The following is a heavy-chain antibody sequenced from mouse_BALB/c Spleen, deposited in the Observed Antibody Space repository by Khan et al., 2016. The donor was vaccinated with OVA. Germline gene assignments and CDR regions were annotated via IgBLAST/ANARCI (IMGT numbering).Heavy chain of an antibody. CDR3: ARGDGYYVYFDY. CDR2: IYPGSDNA. Sequence: VQLKQSGPELVKPGASVKMSCKASGYTFTYYVITWVKQRTGQGLEWIGEIYPGSDNAYYNERFKGKATLTADKSSNTTHMQLSSLTSEDSAVHFCARGDGYYVYFDYWGQGTTLTVSS. CDR1: GYTFTYYV. V-gene: IGHV1-77*01. J-gene: IGHJ2*01. D-gene: IGHD2-3*01.